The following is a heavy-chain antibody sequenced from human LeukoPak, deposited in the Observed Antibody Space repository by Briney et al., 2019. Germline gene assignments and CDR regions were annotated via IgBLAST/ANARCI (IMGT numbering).Heavy chain of an antibody. Sequence: SETLSLTCTVSGGSISSSSYYWGWIRQPPGKGLEWIGSIYYSGSTYYNPSLKSRLTISVDMAQNQFSLKLSSVTAADTAVYFCVRTRIRYQLPTAFDYWGQGTLVTVSS. CDR3: VRTRIRYQLPTAFDY. CDR1: GGSISSSSYY. J-gene: IGHJ4*02. D-gene: IGHD2-2*01. CDR2: IYYSGST. V-gene: IGHV4-39*07.